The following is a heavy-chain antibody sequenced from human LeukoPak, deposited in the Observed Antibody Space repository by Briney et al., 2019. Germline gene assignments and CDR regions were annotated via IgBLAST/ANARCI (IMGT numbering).Heavy chain of an antibody. CDR2: ISSSSSYI. CDR1: GFPFSSYS. J-gene: IGHJ4*02. CDR3: ARFRQPGVVPAAIFDY. D-gene: IGHD2-2*01. Sequence: GGSLRLSCAASGFPFSSYSMNWVRQAPGKGLEWVSSISSSSSYIYYADSVKGRFTISRDNAKNSLYLQMNSLRAEDTAVYYCARFRQPGVVPAAIFDYWGQGTLVTVSS. V-gene: IGHV3-21*01.